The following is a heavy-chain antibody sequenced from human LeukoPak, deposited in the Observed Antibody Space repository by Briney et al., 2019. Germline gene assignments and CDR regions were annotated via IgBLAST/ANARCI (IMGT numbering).Heavy chain of an antibody. D-gene: IGHD1-26*01. CDR2: IRNKLYGGTS. Sequence: GGSLRLSCTVSGFIFGDYAMSWVRQAPGKGLEWVGFIRNKLYGGTSEYAASVKGRFTISRDDSKSIAYLQMNSLKTEDTAMYYCSRISAGARVDPFDIWGQGIVVTVSS. CDR1: GFIFGDYA. V-gene: IGHV3-49*04. CDR3: SRISAGARVDPFDI. J-gene: IGHJ3*02.